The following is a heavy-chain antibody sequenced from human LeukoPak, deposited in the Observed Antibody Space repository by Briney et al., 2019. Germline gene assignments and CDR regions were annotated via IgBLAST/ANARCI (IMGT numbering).Heavy chain of an antibody. CDR3: ARDSWDILTGYYSHYFDY. J-gene: IGHJ4*02. V-gene: IGHV3-30*04. D-gene: IGHD3-9*01. Sequence: GGSLRLSCAVTGFTFSSSTMHWVRLAPGKGLEWVAIVSYDGTDKHYADSVKGRFTISRDNSKNMVYLQMNSLRLEDTAVYYCARDSWDILTGYYSHYFDYWGQGTLVTVSS. CDR1: GFTFSSST. CDR2: VSYDGTDK.